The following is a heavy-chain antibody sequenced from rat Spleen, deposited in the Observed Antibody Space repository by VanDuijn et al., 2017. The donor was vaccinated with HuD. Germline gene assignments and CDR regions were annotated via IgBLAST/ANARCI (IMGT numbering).Heavy chain of an antibody. Sequence: EVQLMESGGGLVQPGRSLKLSCVASGFTFNNYWMTWIRQAPGKGLEWVASITNTGGSTYYPDSVKGRFTISRDNAKSTLYLQMNSLRSEETATDYCTRRGNYGGYYFDYWGQGVMVTVSS. CDR2: ITNTGGST. J-gene: IGHJ2*01. CDR3: TRRGNYGGYYFDY. D-gene: IGHD1-11*01. CDR1: GFTFNNYW. V-gene: IGHV5-31*01.